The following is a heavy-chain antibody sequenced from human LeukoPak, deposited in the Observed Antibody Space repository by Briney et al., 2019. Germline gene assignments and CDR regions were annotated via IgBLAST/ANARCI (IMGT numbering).Heavy chain of an antibody. CDR1: GYTFTGYY. D-gene: IGHD3-22*01. CDR3: ARDRDNYYDSSGYYPDY. J-gene: IGHJ4*02. V-gene: IGHV1-2*02. Sequence: GASVKVSCKASGYTFTGYYRHWVRQAPGQGLEWMGWINPNSGGTNYAQKFQGRVTMTRDTSISTAYTELSRLRSDDTAEYYCARDRDNYYDSSGYYPDYWGQGTLVTVSS. CDR2: INPNSGGT.